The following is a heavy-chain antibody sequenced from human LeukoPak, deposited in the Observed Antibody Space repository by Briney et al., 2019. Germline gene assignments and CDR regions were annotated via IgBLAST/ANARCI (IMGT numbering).Heavy chain of an antibody. Sequence: RSGGSLRLSCAASGFTFSSYGMHWVRQAPGKGLEWVAFIRSDGSNKYYADSVKGRFTISRDNSKNTVYLQMNSLRPEDTAVYYCAARRLTVTTEIDYWGQGTLVTVSS. CDR3: AARRLTVTTEIDY. D-gene: IGHD4-17*01. J-gene: IGHJ4*02. CDR1: GFTFSSYG. CDR2: IRSDGSNK. V-gene: IGHV3-30*02.